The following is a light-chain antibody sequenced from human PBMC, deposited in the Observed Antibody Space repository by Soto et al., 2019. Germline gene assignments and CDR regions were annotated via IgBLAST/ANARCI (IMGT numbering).Light chain of an antibody. V-gene: IGKV1-5*03. J-gene: IGKJ2*01. CDR1: QSISPW. CDR3: QQYKSYSRT. CDR2: NAS. Sequence: DIQMTQSPSTLSASVGDRVTITCRASQSISPWLAWYQQKPGKAPKILIYNASSLKSGVPSRFSGSESGTEFTLTISSRQPDDFATYYCQQYKSYSRTFGQGTKLEIK.